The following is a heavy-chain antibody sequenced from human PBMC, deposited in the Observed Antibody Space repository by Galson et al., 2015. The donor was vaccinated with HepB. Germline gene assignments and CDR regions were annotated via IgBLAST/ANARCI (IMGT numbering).Heavy chain of an antibody. D-gene: IGHD3-3*01. Sequence: ETLSLTCAVYGGSFSGYYWSWIRQPPGKGLEWIGEINHSGSTNYNPSLKSRVTISVDTSKNQFSLKLSSVTAADTAVYYCARGARYDFWSGPVGLYYYYMDVWGKGTTVTVSS. CDR3: ARGARYDFWSGPVGLYYYYMDV. CDR2: INHSGST. V-gene: IGHV4-34*01. J-gene: IGHJ6*03. CDR1: GGSFSGYY.